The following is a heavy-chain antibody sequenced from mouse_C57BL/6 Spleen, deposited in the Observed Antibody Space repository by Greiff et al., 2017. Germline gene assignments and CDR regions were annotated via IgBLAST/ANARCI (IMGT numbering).Heavy chain of an antibody. V-gene: IGHV1-64*01. J-gene: IGHJ4*01. CDR2: IHPNSGST. CDR3: ARWAYYSKTGAMDY. Sequence: VQLQQPGAELVKPGASVKLSCKASGYTFTSYWMHWVKQRPGQGLEWIGMIHPNSGSTNYNEKFKSKATLTVDKSSSTAYMQLSSLTSEDSAVYYCARWAYYSKTGAMDYWGQGTSVTVSS. CDR1: GYTFTSYW. D-gene: IGHD2-5*01.